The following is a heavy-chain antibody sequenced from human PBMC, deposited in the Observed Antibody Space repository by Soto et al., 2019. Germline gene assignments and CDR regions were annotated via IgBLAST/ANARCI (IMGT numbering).Heavy chain of an antibody. J-gene: IGHJ4*02. CDR2: IWYDGSNK. CDR3: ARDGGYCSGGSCYYPHFDY. CDR1: GFTSSSYG. Sequence: GGSLRLSCAASGFTSSSYGMHWVRQAPGKGLEWVAVIWYDGSNKYYADSVKGRFTISRDNSKNTLYLQMNSLRAGDTAVYYCARDGGYCSGGSCYYPHFDYWGQGTLVTVSS. V-gene: IGHV3-33*01. D-gene: IGHD2-15*01.